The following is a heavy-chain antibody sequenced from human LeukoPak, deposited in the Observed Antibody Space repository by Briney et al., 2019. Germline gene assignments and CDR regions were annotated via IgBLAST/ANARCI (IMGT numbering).Heavy chain of an antibody. CDR2: ISGSGGST. V-gene: IGHV3-23*01. Sequence: GGSLRLSCEVSGFTFSSYSMTWVRQAPGKGLEWVSAISGSGGSTYYADSVKGRFTISRDNSKNTLYLQMNSLRAEDTAVYYCAKVPDTAMVFFDYWGQGTLVTVSS. J-gene: IGHJ4*02. D-gene: IGHD5-18*01. CDR3: AKVPDTAMVFFDY. CDR1: GFTFSSYS.